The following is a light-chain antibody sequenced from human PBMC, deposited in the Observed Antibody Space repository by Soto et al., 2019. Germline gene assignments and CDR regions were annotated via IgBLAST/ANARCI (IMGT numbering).Light chain of an antibody. Sequence: EIVLTQSPGTLSLSPGERATLSCRASQSVSSSYLAWYQQKPGQAPRLLIYGASSRATGIPDRFIGSGSGTDFTLTISRLEPEDLAVYYCQQYGSSSWTFGKGTKVEIK. CDR2: GAS. V-gene: IGKV3-20*01. CDR3: QQYGSSSWT. CDR1: QSVSSSY. J-gene: IGKJ1*01.